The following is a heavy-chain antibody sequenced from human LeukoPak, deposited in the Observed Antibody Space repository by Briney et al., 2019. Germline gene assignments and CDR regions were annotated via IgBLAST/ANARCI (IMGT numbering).Heavy chain of an antibody. D-gene: IGHD2-15*01. CDR1: GGSISSYY. J-gene: IGHJ5*02. Sequence: SETLSLTCTVSGGSISSYYWSWIRQPPGKGLEWIGYIYYSGSTNYNPSLKSRVTISVDTSKNQFSLKLSSVTAADTAVYYCARGGRYCSGGSCYSGNWFDPWGQGTLVTVPS. CDR3: ARGGRYCSGGSCYSGNWFDP. CDR2: IYYSGST. V-gene: IGHV4-59*01.